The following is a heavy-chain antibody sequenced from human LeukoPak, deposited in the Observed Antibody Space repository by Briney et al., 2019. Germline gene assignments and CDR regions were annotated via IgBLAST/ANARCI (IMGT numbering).Heavy chain of an antibody. CDR3: ARQQDIVVVPAATPHLNYYYYGMDV. J-gene: IGHJ6*02. CDR1: GYSFTSYW. Sequence: GESLKISCKGSGYSFTSYWIGWVRQMPGKGLEWMGIIYPGDSDTRYSPSFQGQVTISADKSISTVYLQWSSLKASDTAMYYCARQQDIVVVPAATPHLNYYYYGMDVWGQGTTVTVS. CDR2: IYPGDSDT. D-gene: IGHD2-2*02. V-gene: IGHV5-51*01.